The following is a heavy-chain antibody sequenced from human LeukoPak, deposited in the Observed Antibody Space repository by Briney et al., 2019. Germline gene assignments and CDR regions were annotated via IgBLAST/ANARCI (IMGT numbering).Heavy chain of an antibody. V-gene: IGHV4-31*03. CDR1: GGSISSGGYY. J-gene: IGHJ4*02. D-gene: IGHD2/OR15-2a*01. Sequence: PSETLSLTCTVSGGSISSGGYYCSWIRQHPGKGLEWIGYIYYSGSTYYNPSLKSRVTISVDTSKNQFSLKLSSVTAADTAVYYCARGAKNSRDYFDYWGQGTLVTVSS. CDR2: IYYSGST. CDR3: ARGAKNSRDYFDY.